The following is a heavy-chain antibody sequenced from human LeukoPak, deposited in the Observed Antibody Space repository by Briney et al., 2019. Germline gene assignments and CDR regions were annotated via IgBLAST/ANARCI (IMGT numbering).Heavy chain of an antibody. CDR3: ARQETWERSALIDY. Sequence: SETLSLTCTVSGGSISSYYWSWIRQPPGKGLEWIGYIYYSGSTNYNPSLKSRVTISVDTSKNQFSLKLSSVTAADTAVYYRARQETWERSALIDYWGQGTLVTVSS. CDR2: IYYSGST. D-gene: IGHD1-1*01. J-gene: IGHJ4*02. V-gene: IGHV4-59*08. CDR1: GGSISSYY.